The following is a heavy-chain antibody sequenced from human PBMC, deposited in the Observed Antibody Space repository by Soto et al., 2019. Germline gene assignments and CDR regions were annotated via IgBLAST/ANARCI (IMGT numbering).Heavy chain of an antibody. D-gene: IGHD3-16*02. V-gene: IGHV5-51*01. CDR1: GYSFTSYW. Sequence: GESLKISCKGSGYSFTSYWIGWVRQMPGKGLEWMGIIYPGDSDTRYSPSFQGQVTISADKSISTAYLQWSSLKASDTAMYYCARYYDYVWGSYRRTKNYYYGMDVWGQGTTVTVSS. J-gene: IGHJ6*02. CDR3: ARYYDYVWGSYRRTKNYYYGMDV. CDR2: IYPGDSDT.